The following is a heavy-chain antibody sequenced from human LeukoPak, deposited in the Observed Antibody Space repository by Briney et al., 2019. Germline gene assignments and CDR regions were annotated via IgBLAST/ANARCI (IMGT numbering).Heavy chain of an antibody. D-gene: IGHD3-10*01. CDR2: FDPEDGET. CDR1: RYTLTELS. V-gene: IGHV1-24*01. CDR3: ATDWKNMVRGQGGWFDP. Sequence: ASVKVSCKVSRYTLTELSMHWVRQAPGKGLEWMGGFDPEDGETIYAQKFQGRVTMTEDTSTDTAYMELSSLRSEDTAVYYCATDWKNMVRGQGGWFDPWGQGTLVTVSS. J-gene: IGHJ5*02.